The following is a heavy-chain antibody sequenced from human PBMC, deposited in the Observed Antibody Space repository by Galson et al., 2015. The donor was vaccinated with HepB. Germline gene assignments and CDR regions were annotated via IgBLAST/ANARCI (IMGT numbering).Heavy chain of an antibody. J-gene: IGHJ4*02. CDR2: IDGTGADT. Sequence: LRLSCAASGFPFSSYAMTWVRQAPGKGLQWVSTIDGTGADTFYADSVKGRFTISRDNSKNTLYLQLNRLRAEDTAVYYCSQYVRRLDYWGQGTLVAVSS. D-gene: IGHD3-10*01. CDR1: GFPFSSYA. V-gene: IGHV3-23*01. CDR3: SQYVRRLDY.